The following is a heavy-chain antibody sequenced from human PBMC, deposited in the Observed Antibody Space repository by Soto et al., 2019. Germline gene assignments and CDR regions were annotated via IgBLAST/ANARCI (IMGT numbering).Heavy chain of an antibody. D-gene: IGHD2-15*01. CDR2: IYPGDSDT. CDR1: GYSFTSYW. J-gene: IGHJ4*02. Sequence: GESLKISCKGSGYSFTSYWIGWVRQMPGKGLEWMGIIYPGDSDTRYSPSFQGQVTISADKSISTAYLQWSSLKASDTAMYYCARGVGPHYCSGGSCYSGGPRPNFDYWGQGTLVTVSS. V-gene: IGHV5-51*01. CDR3: ARGVGPHYCSGGSCYSGGPRPNFDY.